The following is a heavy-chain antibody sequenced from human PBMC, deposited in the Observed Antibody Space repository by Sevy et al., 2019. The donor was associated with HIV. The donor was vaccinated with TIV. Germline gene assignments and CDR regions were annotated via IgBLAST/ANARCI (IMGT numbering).Heavy chain of an antibody. J-gene: IGHJ3*02. CDR2: VYYIGGT. CDR3: ARRNDFAI. CDR1: GGSINSDH. Sequence: SETLSLTCTVSGGSINSDHWNWIRQPPGKGLEWFGCVYYIGGTNYNPSLKNRVTISVDRTKNQFSLNLTSVTAADTAVYYCARRNDFAIWGQGTMVTVSS. V-gene: IGHV4-59*08.